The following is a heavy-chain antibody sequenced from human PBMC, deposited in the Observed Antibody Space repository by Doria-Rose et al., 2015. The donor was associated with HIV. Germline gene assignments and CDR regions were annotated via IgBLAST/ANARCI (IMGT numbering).Heavy chain of an antibody. CDR1: GVSLSSPGMG. V-gene: IGHV2-26*01. CDR2: IFSDDER. CDR3: ARIKSSRWYHKYYFDS. Sequence: QVQLVQSGPVLVKPTETLTLTCTVSGVSLSSPGMGVSWIRQPPGKALEWLANIFSDDERSYKTSLKSRLIISRGSSNSQVVVTMTDMDPVDTATYYCARIKSSRWYHKYYFDSWGQGTLVIVSA. D-gene: IGHD6-13*01. J-gene: IGHJ4*02.